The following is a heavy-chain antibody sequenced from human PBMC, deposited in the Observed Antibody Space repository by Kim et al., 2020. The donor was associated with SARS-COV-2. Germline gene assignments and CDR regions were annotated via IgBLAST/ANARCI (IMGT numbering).Heavy chain of an antibody. J-gene: IGHJ4*02. Sequence: ASVKVSCKASGYTFTSYGISWVRQAPGQGLEWMGWISAYNGNTNYAQKLQGRVTMTTDTSTSTAYMELRSLRSDDTAVYYCASTRSSIWLREGYYFDYWGQGTLVTVSS. CDR3: ASTRSSIWLREGYYFDY. CDR1: GYTFTSYG. V-gene: IGHV1-18*01. CDR2: ISAYNGNT. D-gene: IGHD5-18*01.